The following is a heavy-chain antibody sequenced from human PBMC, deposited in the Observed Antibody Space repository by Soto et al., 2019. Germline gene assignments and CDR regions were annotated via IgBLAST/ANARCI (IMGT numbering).Heavy chain of an antibody. CDR2: INHSGST. D-gene: IGHD6-13*01. J-gene: IGHJ6*02. V-gene: IGHV4-34*01. CDR1: GGSFSGYY. Sequence: PSETLSLTCAVYGGSFSGYYWSWIRQPPGKGLEWIGEINHSGSTNYNPSLKSRVTISVDTSKNQFSLKPSSVTAADTAVYYCARGPGSSWYRGYYYYGMDVWGQGTTVTVSS. CDR3: ARGPGSSWYRGYYYYGMDV.